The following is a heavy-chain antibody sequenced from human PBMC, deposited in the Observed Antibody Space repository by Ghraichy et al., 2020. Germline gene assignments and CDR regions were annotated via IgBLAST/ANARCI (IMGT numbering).Heavy chain of an antibody. Sequence: GGSLRLSCAASGFTFSSYSMNWVRQAPGKGLEWVSSISSSSGYIYYRDSVKGRFTISRDNAKNSLFLQMSSLRAEDTAVYYCAREIVSAAAYDYWGQGTLVTVSS. J-gene: IGHJ4*02. D-gene: IGHD2-15*01. CDR1: GFTFSSYS. CDR2: ISSSSGYI. V-gene: IGHV3-21*01. CDR3: AREIVSAAAYDY.